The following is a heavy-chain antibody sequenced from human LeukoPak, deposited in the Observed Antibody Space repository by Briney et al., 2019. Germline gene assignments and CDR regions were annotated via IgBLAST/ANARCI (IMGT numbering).Heavy chain of an antibody. CDR1: GGSISSSSYY. V-gene: IGHV4-39*01. CDR2: IYYSGST. CDR3: ARHLEGGGYDSGYYYGMDV. Sequence: SETLSLTCTVSGGSISSSSYYWGWIRQPPGKGLEWIGSIYYSGSTYYNPSLKSRVTISVDTSKNQFSLKLSSVTAADTAVYYRARHLEGGGYDSGYYYGMDVWGQGTTVTVSS. D-gene: IGHD5-12*01. J-gene: IGHJ6*02.